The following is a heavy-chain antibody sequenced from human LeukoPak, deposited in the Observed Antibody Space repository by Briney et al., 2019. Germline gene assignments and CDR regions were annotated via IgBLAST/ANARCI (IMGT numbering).Heavy chain of an antibody. J-gene: IGHJ4*02. D-gene: IGHD3-3*01. CDR1: GGSISSGSYY. V-gene: IGHV4-39*01. Sequence: SETLSLTCTVSGGSISSGSYYWGWIRQPPGKGLEWIGSIYYSGSTYYNPSLKSRVTISVGTSKNQFSLKLSSVTAADTAVYYCASRVYYDFWSGFQSDYWGQGTLVTVSS. CDR2: IYYSGST. CDR3: ASRVYYDFWSGFQSDY.